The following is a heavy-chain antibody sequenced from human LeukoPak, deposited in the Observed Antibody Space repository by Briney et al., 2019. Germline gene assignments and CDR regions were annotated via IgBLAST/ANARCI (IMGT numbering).Heavy chain of an antibody. J-gene: IGHJ4*02. CDR2: INNDGSST. V-gene: IGHV3-74*01. Sequence: PGGSLRLSCAASGFTFSDYWMHWVRQAPGKGLVYASRINNDGSSTNHADSVKGRFTISRDNAKNMLYLQMNSLTVEDTAMYYCARPVTGTYAPMDSWGRGTLVTVSS. D-gene: IGHD6-19*01. CDR1: GFTFSDYW. CDR3: ARPVTGTYAPMDS.